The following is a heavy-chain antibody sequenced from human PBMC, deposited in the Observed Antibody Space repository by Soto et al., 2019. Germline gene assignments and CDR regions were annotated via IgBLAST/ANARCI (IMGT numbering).Heavy chain of an antibody. CDR3: VKGRGSGGWYAYHFDC. J-gene: IGHJ4*02. CDR1: GFSFSTYG. CDR2: SGSGWSI. V-gene: IGHV3-23*01. Sequence: EVQLLESGGGLVQPGGSLRLSCAASGFSFSTYGMSWVRQAPGKGLEWVSGSGSGWSIHYADSVKGRFTISRDNSKNTLYVQMNSLRAEDTAVYYCVKGRGSGGWYAYHFDCWGQGTLVTVSS. D-gene: IGHD6-19*01.